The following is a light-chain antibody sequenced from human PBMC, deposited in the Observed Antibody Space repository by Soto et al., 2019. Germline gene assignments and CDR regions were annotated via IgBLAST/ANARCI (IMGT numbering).Light chain of an antibody. CDR3: QQYRSHST. CDR2: QAS. V-gene: IGKV1-5*03. J-gene: IGKJ1*01. Sequence: DIQMTQSPSTLSASVGDRVTITCRASQSTSSYLAWYQQKPGKAPKLLIYQASSLENGVPSRFSGSGSGTEFSLTISSLQPDDFATYYCQQYRSHSTFGQGTKVDI. CDR1: QSTSSY.